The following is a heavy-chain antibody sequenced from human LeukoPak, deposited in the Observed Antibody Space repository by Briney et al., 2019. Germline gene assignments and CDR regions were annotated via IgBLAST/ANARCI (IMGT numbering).Heavy chain of an antibody. Sequence: GGSLTLSCAASGLIFNHYAMHWLRQAPGGGVQWVADIWSDKSNRFDADSVRGRFTISRDDSKTTVYLQMERLTAEDTANYYCAKVAQRGFDYSNSLEYWGQGALVTVAS. V-gene: IGHV3-33*06. CDR1: GLIFNHYA. D-gene: IGHD4-11*01. J-gene: IGHJ4*02. CDR3: AKVAQRGFDYSNSLEY. CDR2: IWSDKSNR.